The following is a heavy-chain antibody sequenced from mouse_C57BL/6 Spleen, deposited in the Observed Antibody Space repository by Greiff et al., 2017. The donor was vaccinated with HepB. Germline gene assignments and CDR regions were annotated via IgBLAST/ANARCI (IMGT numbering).Heavy chain of an antibody. CDR1: GFTFSDYY. CDR2: INYDGSST. D-gene: IGHD2-4*01. Sequence: EVKVVESEGGLVQPGSSMKLSCTASGFTFSDYYMAWVRQVPEKGLEWVANINYDGSSTYYLDSLKSRFIISRDNAKNILYLQMSSLKSEDTATYYGARDQRNYEGFDYWGQGTTLTVSS. J-gene: IGHJ2*01. V-gene: IGHV5-16*01. CDR3: ARDQRNYEGFDY.